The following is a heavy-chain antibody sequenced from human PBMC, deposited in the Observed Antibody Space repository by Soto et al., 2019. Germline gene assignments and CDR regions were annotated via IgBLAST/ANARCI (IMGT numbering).Heavy chain of an antibody. CDR2: ISYDGSNI. Sequence: QVQLVESGGGVVQPGRSLRLSCAASGFIFGSSGMHWVRQAPGKGLEWVAVISYDGSNIYYADSVKGRFTISRDNSKNTLYLHMNSLRAEDTAAYHCAKAGSSGWYFHYWGQGTLLTVSS. CDR1: GFIFGSSG. D-gene: IGHD6-19*01. J-gene: IGHJ4*02. CDR3: AKAGSSGWYFHY. V-gene: IGHV3-30*18.